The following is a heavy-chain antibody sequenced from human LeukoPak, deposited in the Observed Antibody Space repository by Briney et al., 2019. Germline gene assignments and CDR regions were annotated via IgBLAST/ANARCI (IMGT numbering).Heavy chain of an antibody. D-gene: IGHD2-15*01. J-gene: IGHJ4*02. CDR1: GYTFTIYG. CDR2: LSAYGNT. CDR3: ARGIIGYYFDY. V-gene: IGHV1-18*01. Sequence: GASVKVSCKPSGYTFTIYGISWVRQAPGQGLEWMGLLSAYGNTNYAQNLQGRVTMTTDTSTSTAYMELRSLRSDDTAVYYCARGIIGYYFDYWGQGTLVTVSS.